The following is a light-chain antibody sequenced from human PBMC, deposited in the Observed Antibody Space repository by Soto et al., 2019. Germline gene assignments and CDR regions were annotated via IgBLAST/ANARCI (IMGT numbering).Light chain of an antibody. J-gene: IGLJ3*02. CDR2: CND. CDR3: ATRDNSLSRWV. CDR1: SSNIGTNY. V-gene: IGLV1-47*02. Sequence: QSVLTQPPSASGTPGQRVTIPCSGSSSNIGTNYVYWYKQLPGTAPKLLIYCNDQRPSGVPDRLSGSKSGTSASLAISGLRSEDEADYYCATRDNSLSRWVFGGGTKLTVL.